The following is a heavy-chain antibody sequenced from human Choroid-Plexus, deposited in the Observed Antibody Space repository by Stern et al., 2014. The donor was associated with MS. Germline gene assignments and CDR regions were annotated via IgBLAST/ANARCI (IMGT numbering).Heavy chain of an antibody. CDR2: VSYDGSNK. D-gene: IGHD2/OR15-2a*01. CDR1: GFTFGGCA. CDR3: AKDRHYLTYFFDH. V-gene: IGHV3-30*18. J-gene: IGHJ5*02. Sequence: VQLVESGGGVLQPGTPLRLSCVASGFTFGGCAMHWLRQAPGKGLERVAGVSYDGSNKYYADSGKGRFTISRDNSQNTLYMQMSSLRPEDTAVYYCAKDRHYLTYFFDHWGQGTLVTVSS.